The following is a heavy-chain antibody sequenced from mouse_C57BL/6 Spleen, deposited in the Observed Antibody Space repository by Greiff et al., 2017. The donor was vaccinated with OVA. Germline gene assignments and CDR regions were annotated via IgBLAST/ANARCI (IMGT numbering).Heavy chain of an antibody. CDR3: ATLTGPYFDY. D-gene: IGHD4-1*01. Sequence: EVMLVESGGGLVKPGGSLKLSCAASGFTFSDYGMHWVRQAPEKGLEWVAYISSGSSTIYYADTVKGRITISRDNAKNTLFLQMTSLRSEDTAMYYCATLTGPYFDYWGQGTTLTVSS. CDR2: ISSGSSTI. CDR1: GFTFSDYG. J-gene: IGHJ2*01. V-gene: IGHV5-17*01.